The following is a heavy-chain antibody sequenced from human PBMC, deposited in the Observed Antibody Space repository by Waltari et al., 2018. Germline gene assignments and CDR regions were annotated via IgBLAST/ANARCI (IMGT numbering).Heavy chain of an antibody. CDR3: ARVWWSGGNVLRFLEWSYFDY. J-gene: IGHJ4*02. CDR1: GGTFSSYA. Sequence: QVQLVQSGAEVKKPGSSVKVSCKASGGTFSSYAISWVRQAPGQGLEWMGGINPSFGTANYAQKFQGRGTITEDESTSTAYMELSSLRSEDTAVYYCARVWWSGGNVLRFLEWSYFDYWGQGTLVTVSS. V-gene: IGHV1-69*01. CDR2: INPSFGTA. D-gene: IGHD3-3*01.